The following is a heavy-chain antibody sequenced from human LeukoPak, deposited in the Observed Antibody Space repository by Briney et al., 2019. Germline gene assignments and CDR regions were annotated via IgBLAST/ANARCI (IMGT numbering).Heavy chain of an antibody. J-gene: IGHJ4*02. CDR2: ISSSGSTI. D-gene: IGHD5-18*01. V-gene: IGHV3-11*04. CDR1: GFTFSDYY. CDR3: ARAGWIQLWLPDY. Sequence: GGSLRLSCAASGFTFSDYYMSWIRQAPRKGLQWVSYISSSGSTIYYADSVKGRFTISRDNAKNSLYLQMNSLRAEDTAVYYCARAGWIQLWLPDYWGQGTLVTVSS.